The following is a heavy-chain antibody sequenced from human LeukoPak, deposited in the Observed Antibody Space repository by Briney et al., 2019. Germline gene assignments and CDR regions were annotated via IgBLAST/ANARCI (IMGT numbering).Heavy chain of an antibody. D-gene: IGHD1-26*01. CDR2: ISSSSDTI. V-gene: IGHV3-48*02. CDR3: AGGVGAGAFDY. Sequence: AGGSLRLSCAASGSSFSTYTMNWVRQAPGKGLEWVSYISSSSDTIYYADSVKGRFTISRDNAKNSLYLQINSLRDEDTAVYYCAGGVGAGAFDYWGRGTLVTVSS. J-gene: IGHJ4*02. CDR1: GSSFSTYT.